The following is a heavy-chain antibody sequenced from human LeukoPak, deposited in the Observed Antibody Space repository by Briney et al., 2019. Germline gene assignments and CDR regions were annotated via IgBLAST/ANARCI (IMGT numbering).Heavy chain of an antibody. CDR2: IYSGGST. CDR3: ARAGPYDAFDI. CDR1: GFTVSSNY. V-gene: IGHV3-53*04. J-gene: IGHJ3*02. D-gene: IGHD1-14*01. Sequence: PGGSLGLSCAASGFTVSSNYMSWVRQAPGKGLEWVSVIYSGGSTYFSDSVKGRFTISRHNSKNTLYLQINSLRAEDTAVYYCARAGPYDAFDIWGQGTMVTVSS.